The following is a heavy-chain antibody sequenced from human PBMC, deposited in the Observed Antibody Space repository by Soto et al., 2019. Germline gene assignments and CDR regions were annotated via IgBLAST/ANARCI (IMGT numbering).Heavy chain of an antibody. D-gene: IGHD2-15*01. CDR1: GDSISNSY. CDR3: ARVKRWYTFDF. J-gene: IGHJ4*02. CDR2: IHYSGIT. Sequence: PSETLSLTCTVSGDSISNSYLTWIRQPPGRGLEWIGYIHYSGITDYNPSLKSRVTMSVDTSTNEFSLKLSSLTAADTAVYYCARVKRWYTFDFWGQGALVTVSS. V-gene: IGHV4-59*01.